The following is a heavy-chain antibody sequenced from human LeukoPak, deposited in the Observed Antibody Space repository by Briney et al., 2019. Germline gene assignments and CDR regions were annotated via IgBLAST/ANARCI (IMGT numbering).Heavy chain of an antibody. V-gene: IGHV4-4*02. CDR1: GGSISSSNW. CDR3: ARDRGEPKRHAFDI. J-gene: IGHJ3*02. Sequence: SETLSLTCAVSGGSISSSNWWSWVRQPPGKGLEWIGEIYHSGSTNYNPSLKSRVTISVDKSKNQFSLKLSSVTAADTAVYYCARDRGEPKRHAFDIWGQGTMVTVSS. CDR2: IYHSGST. D-gene: IGHD1-26*01.